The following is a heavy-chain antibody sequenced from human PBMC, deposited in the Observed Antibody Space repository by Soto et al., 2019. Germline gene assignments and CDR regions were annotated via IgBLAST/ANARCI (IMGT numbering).Heavy chain of an antibody. CDR3: AKDVHYDSSGGLDY. Sequence: EVRLLESGGGLEQPGGSLRLSCITSGFTFDNFAMSWVRQAPGRGLEWVSAISGGGGGKYYADSGKGRFIIARDNSKNTVYLEVNGLRTEDTAVYYCAKDVHYDSSGGLDYWGQVTLVTVSS. CDR1: GFTFDNFA. J-gene: IGHJ4*02. V-gene: IGHV3-23*01. CDR2: ISGGGGGK. D-gene: IGHD3-22*01.